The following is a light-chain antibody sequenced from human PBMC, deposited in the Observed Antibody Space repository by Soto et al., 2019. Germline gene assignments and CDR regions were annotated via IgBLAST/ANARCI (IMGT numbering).Light chain of an antibody. CDR3: QQTYCTPYT. V-gene: IGKV1-39*01. CDR1: RNIGPN. J-gene: IGKJ2*01. Sequence: DIQVTQSPSSLSAYVGDRVSVTFRASRNIGPNLTWYQQKPGKAPKLVIYAASSLQSGVPSRFSGSGSVAEFTLTISSLQREDFATYYCQQTYCTPYTFGQGTKGEI. CDR2: AAS.